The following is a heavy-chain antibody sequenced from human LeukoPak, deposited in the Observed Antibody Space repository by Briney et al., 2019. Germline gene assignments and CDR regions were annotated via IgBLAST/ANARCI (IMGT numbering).Heavy chain of an antibody. CDR1: GYSISSGYY. D-gene: IGHD3-10*01. V-gene: IGHV4-38-2*02. CDR2: IYHSGST. CDR3: ARHGRRMVRGNYYFDY. Sequence: SEILSLTCTVSGYSISSGYYWGWIRQPPGKGLEWIGSIYHSGSTYYNPSLKSRVTISVDTSKNQFSLKLTSVTAADTAVYYCARHGRRMVRGNYYFDYWGQGTLVTVSS. J-gene: IGHJ4*02.